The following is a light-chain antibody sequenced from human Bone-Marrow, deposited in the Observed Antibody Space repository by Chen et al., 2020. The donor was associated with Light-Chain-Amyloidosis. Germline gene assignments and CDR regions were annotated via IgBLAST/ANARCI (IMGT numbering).Light chain of an antibody. CDR2: DDS. V-gene: IGLV3-21*02. J-gene: IGLJ2*01. CDR1: DIETES. CDR3: QVWDSINDQVV. Sequence: SYVLTQPPAVSVAPGQTGRITCGGDDIETESVHWYQLKPGQAPVLVVEDDSDRPSGIPERFSGSNSGNTATLTISRVEGGDEADYYCQVWDSINDQVVFGGGTKLTVL.